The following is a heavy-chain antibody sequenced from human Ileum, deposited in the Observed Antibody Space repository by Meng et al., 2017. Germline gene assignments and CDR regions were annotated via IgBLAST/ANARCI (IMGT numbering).Heavy chain of an antibody. Sequence: EVQLVESGGCLVQPGGSLRLSCAASGFTFSSYWMHWVRQVPGKGLVWVSRIRYDGSRTGYADSVKGRFTISRDNAKNTVYLQMNSLRAEDTAIYYCAKDFSSSPGDYWGQGTLVTVSS. CDR1: GFTFSSYW. J-gene: IGHJ4*02. V-gene: IGHV3-74*01. D-gene: IGHD2/OR15-2a*01. CDR2: IRYDGSRT. CDR3: AKDFSSSPGDY.